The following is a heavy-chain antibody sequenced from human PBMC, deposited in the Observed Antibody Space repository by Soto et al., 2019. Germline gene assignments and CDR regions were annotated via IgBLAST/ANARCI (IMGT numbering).Heavy chain of an antibody. CDR3: ARRYGSAFDI. V-gene: IGHV4-61*01. CDR1: GGSVTRSSYY. D-gene: IGHD3-10*01. Sequence: SETLSLTCTVTGGSVTRSSYYWSWIRQPPGKGLEWIGYIYYSGSTNYNPSLKSRVTISVDTSKNQFSLKLSSVTAADTAVYYCARRYGSAFDIWGQGTMVT. J-gene: IGHJ3*02. CDR2: IYYSGST.